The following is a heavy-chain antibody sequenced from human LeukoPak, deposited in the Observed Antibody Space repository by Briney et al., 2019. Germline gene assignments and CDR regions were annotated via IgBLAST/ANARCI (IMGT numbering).Heavy chain of an antibody. V-gene: IGHV3-74*01. J-gene: IGHJ2*01. D-gene: IGHD6-6*01. CDR3: ARVGSSSSLIFNYWYFDL. CDR1: GFTFSSYW. Sequence: GGSLRLSCAASGFTFSSYWMHWVRQAPGKGLVWVSRINTDGSYTSYADSVKGRFTISRDNAKNTLYLQMNSLRAEDTAVYYCARVGSSSSLIFNYWYFDLWGRGTLVTVSS. CDR2: INTDGSYT.